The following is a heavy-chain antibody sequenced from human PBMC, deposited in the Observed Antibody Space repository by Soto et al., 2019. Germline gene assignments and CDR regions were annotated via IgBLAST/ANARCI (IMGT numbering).Heavy chain of an antibody. CDR2: INQDGSET. J-gene: IGHJ5*02. CDR3: SRPYPSSRYFDP. CDR1: GFTFSKSL. Sequence: GGSLRLSFVASGFTFSKSLMDWVRQAPVKGLQWVANINQDGSETSYVDSVKGRFTISRDNARNSLFLQMDSLGVDDTAVYFCSRPYPSSRYFDPWGQGTLVTVYS. V-gene: IGHV3-7*01. D-gene: IGHD6-13*01.